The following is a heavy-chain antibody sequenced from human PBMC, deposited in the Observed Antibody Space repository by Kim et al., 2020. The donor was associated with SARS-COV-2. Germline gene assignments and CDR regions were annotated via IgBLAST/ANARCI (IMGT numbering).Heavy chain of an antibody. V-gene: IGHV4-38-2*02. Sequence: SETLSLTCTVSGYSISSGYYWGWIRQPPGKGLEWIGSIYHSGSTYYNPSLKSRVTISVDTSKNQFSLKLSSVTAADTAVYYCARDRDGEQQLVDWYFDLWGRGTLVTVSS. CDR3: ARDRDGEQQLVDWYFDL. J-gene: IGHJ2*01. CDR1: GYSISSGYY. D-gene: IGHD6-13*01. CDR2: IYHSGST.